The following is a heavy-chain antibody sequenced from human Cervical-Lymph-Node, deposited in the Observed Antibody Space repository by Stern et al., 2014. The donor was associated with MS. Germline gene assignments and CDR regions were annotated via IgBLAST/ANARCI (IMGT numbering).Heavy chain of an antibody. D-gene: IGHD1-1*01. CDR3: ARDTSSPERSDW. CDR1: GFTVSRDY. J-gene: IGHJ4*02. V-gene: IGHV3-53*01. CDR2: ITNVGST. Sequence: EVQLLESGGGVIQPGGSLRLSCTASGFTVSRDYMTWVRQAPGKGLEWVSLITNVGSTFYTDSLKCRFTISRDDSKNTVYLHMTSLRAEDTAMYYCARDTSSPERSDWWGQGTLVTVSS.